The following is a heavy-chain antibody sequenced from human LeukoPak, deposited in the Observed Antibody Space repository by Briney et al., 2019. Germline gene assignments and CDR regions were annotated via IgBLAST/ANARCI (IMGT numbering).Heavy chain of an antibody. D-gene: IGHD2-15*01. CDR2: IFGSGGSA. CDR3: AKTTTGYSSGRYPAWPIDY. CDR1: GFNFGSYA. V-gene: IGHV3-23*01. J-gene: IGHJ4*02. Sequence: GGSLRLSCAASGFNFGSYAMYWVRQAPGKGLEWVSGIFGSGGSAHYADSVKGRFTISRDNSKNTVYLQMDSLRVEDTAIYYCAKTTTGYSSGRYPAWPIDYWGQGTLVTVSS.